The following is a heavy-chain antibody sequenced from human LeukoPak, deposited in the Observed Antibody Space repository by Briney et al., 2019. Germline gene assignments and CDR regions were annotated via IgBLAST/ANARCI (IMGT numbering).Heavy chain of an antibody. V-gene: IGHV3-30-3*01. CDR2: ISYDGSNK. D-gene: IGHD3-22*01. CDR3: ASGGVSTYYYDSSGYYYGY. CDR1: GFTFSSYA. J-gene: IGHJ4*02. Sequence: GGSLRLSCAASGFTFSSYATHWVRQAPGKGLEWVAVISYDGSNKYYADSVKGRFTISRDNSKNTLYLQMNSLRAEDTAVYYCASGGVSTYYYDSSGYYYGYWGQGTLVTVSS.